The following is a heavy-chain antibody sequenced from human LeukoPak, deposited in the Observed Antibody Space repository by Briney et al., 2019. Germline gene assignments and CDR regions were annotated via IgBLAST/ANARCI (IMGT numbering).Heavy chain of an antibody. CDR1: GGSISSSSHY. V-gene: IGHV4-39*01. CDR2: IYYSGST. J-gene: IGHJ5*02. Sequence: PSETLSLTCSVSGGSISSSSHYWVWIRQPPGRGLELIGNIYYSGSTYYSPSLKSRVTMSVDTSKNQFSLRLSSATAADTAVYYCARYSSSSGWFDPWGQGTLVTVSS. CDR3: ARYSSSSGWFDP. D-gene: IGHD6-6*01.